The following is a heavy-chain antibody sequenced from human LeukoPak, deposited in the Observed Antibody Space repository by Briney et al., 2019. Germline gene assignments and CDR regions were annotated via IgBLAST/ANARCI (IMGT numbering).Heavy chain of an antibody. V-gene: IGHV3-23*01. D-gene: IGHD4-17*01. CDR1: AFVFSNHA. J-gene: IGHJ4*02. CDR2: ISISGGTT. Sequence: GESLRLSCTASAFVFSNHAMSWVRQAPGKGLEWVSSISISGGTTYYTDSVKGRFTISRENSKSTLYLQMNNLRADDTAVYYCANEIRPNDYWGQGTLVTVS. CDR3: ANEIRPNDY.